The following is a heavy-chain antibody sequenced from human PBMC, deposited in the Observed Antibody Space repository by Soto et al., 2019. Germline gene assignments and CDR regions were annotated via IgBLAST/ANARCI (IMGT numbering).Heavy chain of an antibody. Sequence: SENLSLTCTVSGGSVSNSNYYWGWIRQSPGKGLEWIGSVYYRGRSYSKSSVKSRVTISVDTSKNQFSLNLNSVTASDTAVYYCVSQRTSVLTQAYFDYWGPGALVTVSS. J-gene: IGHJ4*02. V-gene: IGHV4-39*01. CDR2: VYYRGRS. D-gene: IGHD2-8*01. CDR1: GGSVSNSNYY. CDR3: VSQRTSVLTQAYFDY.